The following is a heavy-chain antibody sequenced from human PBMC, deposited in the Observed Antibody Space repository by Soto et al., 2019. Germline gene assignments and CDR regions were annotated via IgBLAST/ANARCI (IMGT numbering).Heavy chain of an antibody. D-gene: IGHD2-15*01. J-gene: IGHJ5*02. V-gene: IGHV1-69*12. Sequence: QVQLVQSGAEVKKPGSSVKVSCKASGGTFSSYAISWVRQAPGQGLEWMGGIIPIFGTANYARKFQGRVTITAKESTSTAYMELRSLRSEDTAVYYGAIASCRGGSRYYNWFDPWGQGTLVTVSS. CDR1: GGTFSSYA. CDR3: AIASCRGGSRYYNWFDP. CDR2: IIPIFGTA.